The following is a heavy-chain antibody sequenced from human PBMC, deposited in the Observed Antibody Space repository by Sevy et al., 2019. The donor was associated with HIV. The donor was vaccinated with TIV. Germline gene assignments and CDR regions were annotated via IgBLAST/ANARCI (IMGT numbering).Heavy chain of an antibody. V-gene: IGHV4-4*07. CDR2: IYSSGST. J-gene: IGHJ3*02. CDR1: GGSISSYY. CDR3: ARDYPYNGAFNI. Sequence: ETLSLTCTVSGGSISSYYWSWIRQPAGKGLEWIGHIYSSGSTNYNPSLKSRVTMSVDTSNNQFSLKLSSVTAADTAVYYCARDYPYNGAFNIWGQGTMVTVSS. D-gene: IGHD2-8*01.